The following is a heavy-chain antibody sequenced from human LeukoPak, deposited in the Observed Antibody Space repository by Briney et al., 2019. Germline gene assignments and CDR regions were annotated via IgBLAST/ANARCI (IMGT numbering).Heavy chain of an antibody. CDR1: GFTVSSNY. V-gene: IGHV3-53*04. D-gene: IGHD1-26*01. CDR3: AMGVGTTTGLDY. J-gene: IGHJ4*01. CDR2: IYSGGST. Sequence: GSLRLSCAASGFTVSSNYMSWVRQAPGKGLEWVSIIYSGGSTHYADSVKGRFTISRHNSKNTLFLQMNSLRAEDTAVYYCAMGVGTTTGLDYWGQGTLVTVSS.